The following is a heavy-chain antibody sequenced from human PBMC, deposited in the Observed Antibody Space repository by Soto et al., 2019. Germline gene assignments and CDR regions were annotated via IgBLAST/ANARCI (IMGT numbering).Heavy chain of an antibody. CDR1: GGSISSDGYS. J-gene: IGHJ4*02. V-gene: IGHV4-30-2*01. CDR2: IYDSGST. CDR3: ASTGGLGAAAADY. D-gene: IGHD6-25*01. Sequence: QLQLQESGSGLVKPSQTLSLTCAVSGGSISSDGYSWSWIRQPPGKGLEWIGYIYDSGSTYYNPSLNIRVTISVDRSNNHFSLKLSSVTAPDTAVYYCASTGGLGAAAADYWGQVTLVTVSS.